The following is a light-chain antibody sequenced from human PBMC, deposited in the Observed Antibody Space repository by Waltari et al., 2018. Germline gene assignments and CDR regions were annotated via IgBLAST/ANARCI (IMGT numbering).Light chain of an antibody. CDR2: QDD. CDR3: GTWDDSRTPRQV. V-gene: IGLV1-51*02. CDR1: NDNFRINL. Sequence: LTQPPSVSAPPGQRVTVSCPGTNDNFRINLLLWYQQPPGPAPKLLIFQDDNRPSAIPDRFSASKSGTSATLAISGLQTADEADDYYGTWDDSRTPRQVFGGGTKVTVL. J-gene: IGLJ3*02.